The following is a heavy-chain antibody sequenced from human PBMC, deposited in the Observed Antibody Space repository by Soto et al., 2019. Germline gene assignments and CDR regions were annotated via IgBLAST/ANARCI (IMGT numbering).Heavy chain of an antibody. J-gene: IGHJ3*02. CDR2: IYYSGST. V-gene: IGHV4-59*08. Sequence: QVQLQESGPGLVKPSETLSLTCTVSGGSISSYYWSWIRQPPGKGLEWIGYIYYSGSTNYNPSLKSRVNIPVDKSKNQFSLKLSSVTAADTAVYYCARGYCSSTSGHHDAFDIWGQGTIVTVSS. CDR3: ARGYCSSTSGHHDAFDI. D-gene: IGHD2-2*01. CDR1: GGSISSYY.